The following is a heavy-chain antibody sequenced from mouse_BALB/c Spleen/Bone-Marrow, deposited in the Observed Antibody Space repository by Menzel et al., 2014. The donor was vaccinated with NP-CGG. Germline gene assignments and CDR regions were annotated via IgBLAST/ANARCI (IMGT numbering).Heavy chain of an antibody. V-gene: IGHV14-3*02. CDR3: IRGEDY. J-gene: IGHJ2*01. CDR2: IDPANGNT. CDR1: GFNIKDTF. Sequence: VQLQQSGAELVKPGASVRLSCTGYGFNIKDTFMHWVKQRPEQGLEWIGRIDPANGNTKYDPKFQGKATITADTSSNTAYLHLTSLTSEDTAVYYCIRGEDYWGQGTTRAVSS.